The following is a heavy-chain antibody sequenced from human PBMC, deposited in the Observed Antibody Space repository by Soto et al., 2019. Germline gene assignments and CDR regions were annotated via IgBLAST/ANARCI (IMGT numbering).Heavy chain of an antibody. D-gene: IGHD2-2*01. CDR1: GFTFSSYG. CDR2: IWYDGSNK. V-gene: IGHV3-33*01. J-gene: IGHJ6*03. CDR3: ARDHGDCSSTSCYLYYYMDV. Sequence: GGSLRLSCAASGFTFSSYGMHWVRQAPGKGLEWVAVIWYDGSNKYYADSVKGRFTISRDNSKNTRYLQMNSLRAEDTAVYYCARDHGDCSSTSCYLYYYMDVWGKGTTVTVYS.